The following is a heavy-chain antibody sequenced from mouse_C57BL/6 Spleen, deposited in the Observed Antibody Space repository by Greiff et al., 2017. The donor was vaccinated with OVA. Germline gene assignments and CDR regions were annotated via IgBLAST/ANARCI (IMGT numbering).Heavy chain of an antibody. J-gene: IGHJ4*01. Sequence: VQLQQSGPGLVQPSQSLSITCTVSGFSLTSSGVHWVRQSPGKGLEWLGVIWSGGSTDYNAAFISRLSISKDNSKSQVFFKMNSLQADDTAIYYCARRDSNYPYYYAMDYWGQGTSVTVSS. V-gene: IGHV2-2*01. CDR1: GFSLTSSG. D-gene: IGHD2-5*01. CDR3: ARRDSNYPYYYAMDY. CDR2: IWSGGST.